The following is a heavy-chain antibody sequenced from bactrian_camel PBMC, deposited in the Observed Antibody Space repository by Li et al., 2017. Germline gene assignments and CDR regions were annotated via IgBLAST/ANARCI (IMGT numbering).Heavy chain of an antibody. Sequence: HVQLVESGGSSVQPGGSLRLSCAASGSIQRTNCMGWFRQAPGKERDWVATDNGVGTTYYGDSVKGRFAISRDNAKNTLIPQMNNLQPADAGMYYCAARRGYFYDALFTAAGMKYWGQGTQVTVS. D-gene: IGHD5*01. V-gene: IGHV3S53*01. CDR2: DNGVGTT. J-gene: IGHJ4*01. CDR3: AARRGYFYDALFTAAGMKY. CDR1: GSIQRTNC.